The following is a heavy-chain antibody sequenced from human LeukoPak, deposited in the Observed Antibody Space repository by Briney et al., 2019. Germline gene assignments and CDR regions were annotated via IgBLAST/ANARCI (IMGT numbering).Heavy chain of an antibody. CDR1: GGSISSGIYY. V-gene: IGHV4-61*02. D-gene: IGHD3-10*01. CDR3: ARDSVDDYYYYYMDV. J-gene: IGHJ6*03. CDR2: IYTSGST. Sequence: PSETLSLTCTVSGGSISSGIYYWSWIRQPAGTGLEWIGRIYTSGSTNYNPSLKSRVTISVDTSKNQFSLKLSSVTAADTAVYYCARDSVDDYYYYYMDVWGKGTTVTVSS.